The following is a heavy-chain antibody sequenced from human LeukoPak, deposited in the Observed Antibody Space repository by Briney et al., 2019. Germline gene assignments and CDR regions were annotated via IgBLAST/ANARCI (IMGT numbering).Heavy chain of an antibody. CDR1: GFIFSTYS. D-gene: IGHD2-2*01. V-gene: IGHV3-48*02. J-gene: IGHJ4*02. CDR3: AREVREVPH. CDR2: ISSARSTT. Sequence: GGSLRLSCSASGFIFSTYSMNWVRQAPGKGLEWLSYISSARSTTYYADSVKGRFTISRDNAKSSLYLQMNSLRDEDTAVYYCAREVREVPHWGQGTLVTVSS.